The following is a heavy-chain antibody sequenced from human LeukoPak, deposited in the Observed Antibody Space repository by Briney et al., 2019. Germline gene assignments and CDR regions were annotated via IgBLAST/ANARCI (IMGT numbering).Heavy chain of an antibody. V-gene: IGHV3-33*01. CDR1: GFTFSSYG. CDR3: AREDNTGY. CDR2: IWYDGSNK. J-gene: IGHJ4*02. D-gene: IGHD1-14*01. Sequence: PGGSLRLSCAASGFTFSSYGMHWVSQAPGKGMEWVAVIWYDGSNKYYADSVKGRFTISRDNAKNSLYLQMNSLRAEDTAVYYCAREDNTGYWGQGTLVTVSS.